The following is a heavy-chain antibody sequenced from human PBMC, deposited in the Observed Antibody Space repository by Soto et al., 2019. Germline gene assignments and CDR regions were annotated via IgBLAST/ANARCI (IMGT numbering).Heavy chain of an antibody. CDR3: ARDKITGHFDY. CDR1: GGSFSGYY. Sequence: SETLSLTCAVYGGSFSGYYWTWIRQPPGTGLEWIGEINHSGSTNYNPSLKSRVTISVDTSKNQFSLKLTSVTAADTAVYYCARDKITGHFDYWRQGTLSTVSS. J-gene: IGHJ4*02. D-gene: IGHD2-8*02. V-gene: IGHV4-34*01. CDR2: INHSGST.